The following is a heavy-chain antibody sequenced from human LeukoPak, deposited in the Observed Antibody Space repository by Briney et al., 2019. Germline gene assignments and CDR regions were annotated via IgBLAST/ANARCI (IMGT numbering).Heavy chain of an antibody. D-gene: IGHD4-17*01. CDR3: AKAIDYGDYVGHDAFDI. CDR1: GFTFSSYA. V-gene: IGHV3-23*01. CDR2: ISGSGGST. Sequence: GGSLRLSCAASGFTFSSYAMSWVRQAPGKGLEWVSAISGSGGSTYYADSVKGRFTISRDNSKNTLYLQMNSLRAEDTAVYYCAKAIDYGDYVGHDAFDIWGQGTMVTVSS. J-gene: IGHJ3*02.